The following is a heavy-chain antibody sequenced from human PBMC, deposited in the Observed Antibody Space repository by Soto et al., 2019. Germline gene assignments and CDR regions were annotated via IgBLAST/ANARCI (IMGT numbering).Heavy chain of an antibody. CDR2: ISAYNGNT. CDR3: ARGVAAAGTALLYGMDV. CDR1: GYTFTSYG. V-gene: IGHV1-18*04. J-gene: IGHJ6*04. D-gene: IGHD6-13*01. Sequence: GASVKVSCKASGYTFTSYGISWVRQAPGQGLEWMGWISAYNGNTNYAQKLQGRVTMTTDTSTSTAYMELRSLRSDDTAVYYCARGVAAAGTALLYGMDVWGKGTTVTVSS.